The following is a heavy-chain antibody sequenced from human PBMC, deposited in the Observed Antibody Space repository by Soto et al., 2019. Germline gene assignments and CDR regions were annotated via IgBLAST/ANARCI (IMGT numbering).Heavy chain of an antibody. CDR1: GFTFSYYA. CDR2: ISGIRDYI. Sequence: GGSLRLSCAASGFTFSYYALHWVRRAPGKGLEWVSSISGIRDYIRYADSVKGRFAISRDNAKTSLYLQMNSLTAEDTAVYYCAREGVHNYNEYYFDYWGQGTLVTVSS. CDR3: AREGVHNYNEYYFDY. D-gene: IGHD3-22*01. V-gene: IGHV3-21*06. J-gene: IGHJ4*02.